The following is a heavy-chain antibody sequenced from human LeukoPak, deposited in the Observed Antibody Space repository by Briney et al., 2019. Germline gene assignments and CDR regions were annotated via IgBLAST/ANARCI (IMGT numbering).Heavy chain of an antibody. J-gene: IGHJ4*02. D-gene: IGHD2-15*01. Sequence: SETLSLTCTVSGGSISSYYWSWIRQPPGKGLEWIGYIYYSGSTNYNPSLKSRVTISVDKSKNQFSLKLSSVTAADTAVYYCARVRGSGPRDYWGQGTLVTVSS. CDR1: GGSISSYY. V-gene: IGHV4-59*12. CDR2: IYYSGST. CDR3: ARVRGSGPRDY.